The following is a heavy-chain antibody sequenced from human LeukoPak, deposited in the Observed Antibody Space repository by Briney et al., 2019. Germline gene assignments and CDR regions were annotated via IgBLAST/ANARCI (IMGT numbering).Heavy chain of an antibody. V-gene: IGHV3-30*18. CDR2: ISSDGNNK. J-gene: IGHJ4*02. D-gene: IGHD3-22*01. Sequence: GGSLRLSCAASGFTFSSYGMHWVRQAPGKGLEWVAVISSDGNNKNYVDSVKGRFTFSRDNSKNTLYLQMNSLRAEDTAVYYCAKGDDIGGYYYPHFDYWGQGTLVTVSS. CDR1: GFTFSSYG. CDR3: AKGDDIGGYYYPHFDY.